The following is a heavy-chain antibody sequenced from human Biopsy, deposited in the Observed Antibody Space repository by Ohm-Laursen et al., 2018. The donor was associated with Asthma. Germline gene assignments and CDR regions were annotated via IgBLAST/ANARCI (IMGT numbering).Heavy chain of an antibody. CDR3: ARTYYDFLTGQVKDVFGV. J-gene: IGHJ3*01. D-gene: IGHD3-9*01. CDR2: VNTGNGDT. Sequence: GSSVKVSCNASGYNFISFAIHWVRQAPGQRLEWMGWVNTGNGDTKYSQKFQGRVTITRDTSASTAYMELRSLRSEGTATYYCARTYYDFLTGQVKDVFGVWGQGTMVTVSS. CDR1: GYNFISFA. V-gene: IGHV1-3*04.